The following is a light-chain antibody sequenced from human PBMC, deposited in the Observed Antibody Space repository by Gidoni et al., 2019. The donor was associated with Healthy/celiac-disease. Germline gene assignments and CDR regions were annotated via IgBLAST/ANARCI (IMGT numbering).Light chain of an antibody. V-gene: IGLV1-44*01. CDR2: SNN. CDR3: AAWDDSLNGRV. J-gene: IGLJ3*02. CDR1: SSNIGSNT. Sequence: QSVLTQPPSASGTPGQRVTISCSGSSSNIGSNTVNWSQQLPGTAPKPLIYSNNQRPSGVPDRFSGSKSGTSASLAISGLQSEDEADYYCAAWDDSLNGRVFGGGTKLTVL.